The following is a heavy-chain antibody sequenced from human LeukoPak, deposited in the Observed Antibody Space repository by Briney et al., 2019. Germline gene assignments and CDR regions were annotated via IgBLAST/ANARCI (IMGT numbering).Heavy chain of an antibody. J-gene: IGHJ3*02. CDR3: AREGNYDYVWGSYLTAGVGAFDI. D-gene: IGHD3-16*01. CDR2: IYYSGST. V-gene: IGHV4-59*12. CDR1: GGSISSYY. Sequence: PSETLSLTCTVSGGSISSYYWSWIRQPPGKGLEWIGYIYYSGSTYYNPSLKSRVTISVDTFKNQFSLKLSSVTAADTAVYYCAREGNYDYVWGSYLTAGVGAFDIWGQGTMVTVSS.